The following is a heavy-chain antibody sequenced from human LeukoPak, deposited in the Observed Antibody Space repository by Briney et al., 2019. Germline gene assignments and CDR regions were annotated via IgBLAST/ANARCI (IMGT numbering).Heavy chain of an antibody. V-gene: IGHV4-59*12. CDR1: GGSISSYY. D-gene: IGHD6-19*01. Sequence: SETLSLTCTVSGGSISSYYWSWIRQPPGKGLEWTGYIYYSGSTNYNPSLKSRVTISVDTSKNQFSLKLSSVTAADTAVYYCAREGYSSGWYVWAGADYWGQGTLVTVSS. CDR2: IYYSGST. CDR3: AREGYSSGWYVWAGADY. J-gene: IGHJ4*02.